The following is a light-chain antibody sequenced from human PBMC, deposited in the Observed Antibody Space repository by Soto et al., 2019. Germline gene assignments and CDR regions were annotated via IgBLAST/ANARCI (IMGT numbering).Light chain of an antibody. CDR2: AAS. Sequence: IQMTLSLSSLSASVGDRVTITCRASQSIRSYLNCYQQKPGKAPNLLIYAASGLQTGVPSRFSGSGSGTDFTLSISSLQREDFATYYCQQSYITPPGTFGHGSKV. CDR1: QSIRSY. CDR3: QQSYITPPGT. V-gene: IGKV1-39*01. J-gene: IGKJ1*01.